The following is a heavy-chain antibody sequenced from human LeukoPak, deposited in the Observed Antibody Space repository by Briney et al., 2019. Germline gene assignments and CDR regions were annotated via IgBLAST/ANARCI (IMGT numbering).Heavy chain of an antibody. V-gene: IGHV3-48*04. CDR3: VRDAGSTSVRGDY. Sequence: GGSLRLSCAASGFTFSAYSTNWVRQAPGKGLEWVSFISAGRSSMHYADSAKGRFTISRDNARNSLFLQMNSLRVEDTGVYYCVRDAGSTSVRGDYWGQGALVTVSS. D-gene: IGHD2-2*01. CDR1: GFTFSAYS. J-gene: IGHJ4*02. CDR2: ISAGRSSM.